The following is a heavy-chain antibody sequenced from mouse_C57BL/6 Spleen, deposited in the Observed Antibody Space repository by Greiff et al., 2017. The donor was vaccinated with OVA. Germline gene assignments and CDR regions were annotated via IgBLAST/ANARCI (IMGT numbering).Heavy chain of an antibody. CDR2: IDPSDSYT. CDR3: ARHYGSKDWYFDV. J-gene: IGHJ1*03. V-gene: IGHV1-69*01. Sequence: VQLQQPGAELVMPGASVKLSCKASGYTFTSYWMHWVKQRPGQGLEWIGEIDPSDSYTNYNQKFKGKSTLTVDKSSSTAYMQLSSLTSEDSAVYYCARHYGSKDWYFDVWGTGTTVTVSS. CDR1: GYTFTSYW. D-gene: IGHD1-1*01.